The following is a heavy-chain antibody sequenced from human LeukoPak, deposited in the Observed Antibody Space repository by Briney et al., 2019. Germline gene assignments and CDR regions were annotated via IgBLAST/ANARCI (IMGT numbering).Heavy chain of an antibody. CDR1: GGTFSSYA. J-gene: IGHJ4*02. D-gene: IGHD6-13*01. V-gene: IGHV1-69*13. CDR2: IIPIFGTA. Sequence: ASVKVSCKASGGTFSSYAISWVRQAPGQGLEWMGGIIPIFGTANYAQEFQGRVTFTADESTSTAYMELSSLRSEDTAVYYCARAKQQLVLSGCDYWGQGTLVTVSS. CDR3: ARAKQQLVLSGCDY.